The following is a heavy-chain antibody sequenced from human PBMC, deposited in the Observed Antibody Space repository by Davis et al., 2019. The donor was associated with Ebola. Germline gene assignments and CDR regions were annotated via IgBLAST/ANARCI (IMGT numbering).Heavy chain of an antibody. Sequence: MPSETLSLTCTVSGGSISSSSYYWGWIRQPPGKGLEWIGSIYYSGSTYYNPSLKSRVTISVDTSKNQFSLKLSSVTAADTAVYYCARHGGFSSSRLRYNWFDPWGQGTLVTVSS. CDR1: GGSISSSSYY. J-gene: IGHJ5*02. V-gene: IGHV4-39*01. CDR3: ARHGGFSSSRLRYNWFDP. CDR2: IYYSGST. D-gene: IGHD6-6*01.